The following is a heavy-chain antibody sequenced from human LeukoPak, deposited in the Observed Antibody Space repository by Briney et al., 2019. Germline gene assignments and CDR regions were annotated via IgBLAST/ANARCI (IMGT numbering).Heavy chain of an antibody. CDR3: ARDNNWNPFDY. V-gene: IGHV3-21*01. Sequence: PGGSLRLSCAASGFTFSSYSMTWVRQAPGKGLEWVSSISSSSSYIYYADSVKGRFTISRDNAKNSLYLQMNSLRAEDTAVYYCARDNNWNPFDYWGQGTLVTVSS. CDR2: ISSSSSYI. D-gene: IGHD1-20*01. CDR1: GFTFSSYS. J-gene: IGHJ4*02.